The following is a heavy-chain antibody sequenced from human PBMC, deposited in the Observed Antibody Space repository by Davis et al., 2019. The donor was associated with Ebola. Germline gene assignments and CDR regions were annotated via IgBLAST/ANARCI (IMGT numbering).Heavy chain of an antibody. Sequence: GESLKISCAASGFTFSGYAMSWVRQAPGKGLEWVSTISGSGGSTSYADSVKGRFTISRDNAKNTLYLQINSLRAEDTAVYYCARDQSLEMVIPNPFDYWGQGTLVTVSS. CDR2: ISGSGGST. V-gene: IGHV3-23*01. CDR3: ARDQSLEMVIPNPFDY. D-gene: IGHD3-22*01. J-gene: IGHJ4*02. CDR1: GFTFSGYA.